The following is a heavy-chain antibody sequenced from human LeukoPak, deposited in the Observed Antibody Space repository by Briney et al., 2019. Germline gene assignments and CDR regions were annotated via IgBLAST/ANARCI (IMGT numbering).Heavy chain of an antibody. J-gene: IGHJ6*04. CDR3: AELGITMIGGV. V-gene: IGHV3-48*03. Sequence: GGSLRLSCRGSGFKFDDYGVTWVRHAPGKGLEWISYISSSGSTIYYADSVKGRFTISRDNAKNSLYLQMNSLRAEDTAVYYCAELGITMIGGVWGKGTTVTISS. D-gene: IGHD3-10*02. CDR2: ISSSGSTI. CDR1: GFKFDDYG.